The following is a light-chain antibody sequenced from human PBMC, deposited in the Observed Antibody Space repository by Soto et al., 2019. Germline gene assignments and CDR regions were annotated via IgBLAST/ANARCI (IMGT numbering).Light chain of an antibody. V-gene: IGKV1-9*01. CDR1: QGISSY. Sequence: DIQLTQSPSFLSASVGDRVTITCRASQGISSYLAWYQLKPGKAPKLLISTASSLQSGVPSRFSGSGSGTEFTLTISSLQPDDFATYYCQQYNSYSWTFGQGTKVDIK. CDR2: TAS. J-gene: IGKJ1*01. CDR3: QQYNSYSWT.